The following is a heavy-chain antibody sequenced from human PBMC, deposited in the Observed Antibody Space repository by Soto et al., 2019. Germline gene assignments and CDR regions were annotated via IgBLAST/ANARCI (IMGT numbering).Heavy chain of an antibody. D-gene: IGHD2-15*01. Sequence: EVQLVESGGGLVKPGGSLRLSCAASGFTFSSYSMNWVRQAPGKGLEWVSSISSSSSYIYYADSVKGRFTISRDNAKNSLYLQMNSLRAEDTAGYYCARVLNDGSGGSCLRKYYYYYGMDVWGQGTTVTVSS. CDR2: ISSSSSYI. CDR1: GFTFSSYS. CDR3: ARVLNDGSGGSCLRKYYYYYGMDV. V-gene: IGHV3-21*01. J-gene: IGHJ6*02.